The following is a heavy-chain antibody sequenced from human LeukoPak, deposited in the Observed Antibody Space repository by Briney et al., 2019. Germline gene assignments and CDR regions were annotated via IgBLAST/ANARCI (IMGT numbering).Heavy chain of an antibody. CDR1: GYSFTSYR. D-gene: IGHD5-18*01. CDR3: ARRYTAFDP. V-gene: IGHV5-10-1*01. CDR2: IDPSDSYT. Sequence: GESLKISCKGSGYSFTSYRISWVRQLPGKGLEWMGRIDPSDSYTNYSPSFQGHVTISADKSISTAYLQWSSLKTSDTAMYYCARRYTAFDPWGQGTLVTVSS. J-gene: IGHJ5*02.